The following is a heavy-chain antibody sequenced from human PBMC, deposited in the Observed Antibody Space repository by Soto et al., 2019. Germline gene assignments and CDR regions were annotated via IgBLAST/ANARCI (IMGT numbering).Heavy chain of an antibody. J-gene: IGHJ4*02. CDR2: IYNSGTT. CDR3: ARALYIWGTSSYFDY. V-gene: IGHV4-59*12. D-gene: IGHD3-16*01. Sequence: SETLSLTCTFPGGSLSSYFWSWIRQPTGKGLEWIGYIYNSGTTNYNPSLKSRVTISADTSKNQFSLKLSSVTAADTAVYYCARALYIWGTSSYFDYWGQGTLVTAPQ. CDR1: GGSLSSYF.